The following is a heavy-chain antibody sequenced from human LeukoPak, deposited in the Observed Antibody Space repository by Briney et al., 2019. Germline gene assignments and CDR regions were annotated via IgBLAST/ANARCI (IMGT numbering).Heavy chain of an antibody. V-gene: IGHV3-30-3*01. CDR1: GFTFSSYA. J-gene: IGHJ3*02. D-gene: IGHD2-21*02. CDR3: ARAGDPYAFDI. CDR2: ISYDGSNK. Sequence: GGSLRLSCAASGFTFSSYAMHWVRQAPGKGLEWVAVISYDGSNKYYADSVKGRFTISRDNSKNTLYLQMNSLRAEDTAVYYCARAGDPYAFDIWGQGTMVTVSS.